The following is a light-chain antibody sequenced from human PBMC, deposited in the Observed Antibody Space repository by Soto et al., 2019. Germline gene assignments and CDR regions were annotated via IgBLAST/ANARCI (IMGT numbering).Light chain of an antibody. Sequence: EIVLTQSPGTLSLSPWEIAPRSCRASQFLSSYLAWYQQNPRQPPRLLIYDTSNSAAGVPARFSRSRSGTEFTLTISSLEPEDFAVYCCHQRNKFGQGTRLEIK. CDR3: HQRNK. J-gene: IGKJ5*01. V-gene: IGKV3-11*01. CDR2: DTS. CDR1: QFLSSY.